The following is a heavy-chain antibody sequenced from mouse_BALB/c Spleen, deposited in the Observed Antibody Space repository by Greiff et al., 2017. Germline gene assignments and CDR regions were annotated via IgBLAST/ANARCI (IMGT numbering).Heavy chain of an antibody. V-gene: IGHV1-80*01. Sequence: VHLVESGAELVRPGSSVKISCKASGYAFSSYWMNWVKQRPGQGLEWIGQIYPGDGDTNYNGKFKGKATLTADKSSSTAYMQLSSLTSEDSAVYFCARRVPYYFDYWGQGTTLTVSS. J-gene: IGHJ2*01. CDR3: ARRVPYYFDY. CDR2: IYPGDGDT. CDR1: GYAFSSYW.